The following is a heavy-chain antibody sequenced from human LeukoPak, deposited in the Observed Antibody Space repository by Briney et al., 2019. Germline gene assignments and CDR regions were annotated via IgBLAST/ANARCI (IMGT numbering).Heavy chain of an antibody. D-gene: IGHD2-2*01. CDR3: ARPKGCSSTSCYRWGHDY. V-gene: IGHV1-69*04. CDR1: GGSFSNYV. Sequence: SVKVSCKASGGSFSNYVITWVRQAPGQGLEWMGRIIPVLGVSNFARTFQGRVTITADESTSTAYMELSSLRSEDTAVYYRARPKGCSSTSCYRWGHDYWGQGTLVTVSS. J-gene: IGHJ4*02. CDR2: IIPVLGVS.